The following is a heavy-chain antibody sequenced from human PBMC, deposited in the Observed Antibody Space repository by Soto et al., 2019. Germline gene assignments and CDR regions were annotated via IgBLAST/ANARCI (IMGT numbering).Heavy chain of an antibody. Sequence: GGSLRLACAASGFTFSDYYMSWIRQAPGKGLEWISYISAGGGSTIYYADSVKGRFTISRDNARNSLYLRMNSLRGEDTAVYYCARQRGYYDSSGLDYWGQGALVTVSS. CDR2: ISAGGGSTI. J-gene: IGHJ4*02. CDR3: ARQRGYYDSSGLDY. CDR1: GFTFSDYY. D-gene: IGHD3-22*01. V-gene: IGHV3-11*01.